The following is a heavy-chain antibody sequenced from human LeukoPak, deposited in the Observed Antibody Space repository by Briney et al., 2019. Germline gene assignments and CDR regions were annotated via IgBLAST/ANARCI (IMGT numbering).Heavy chain of an antibody. V-gene: IGHV3-48*03. J-gene: IGHJ3*02. CDR1: GFTFSNYE. CDR2: ISSRGSAI. D-gene: IGHD3-22*01. Sequence: GGSLRLSCAASGFTFSNYEMNWVRQAPGKGLEWVSYISSRGSAIYYADSVKGRFTVSRDNAKNSLYLQMNSLRAEDTAVYYCARGYYDSSGYSDAFDIWGQGTMVTVSS. CDR3: ARGYYDSSGYSDAFDI.